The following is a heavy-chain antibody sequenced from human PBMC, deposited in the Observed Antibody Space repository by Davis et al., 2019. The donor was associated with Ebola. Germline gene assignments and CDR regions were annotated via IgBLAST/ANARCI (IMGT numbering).Heavy chain of an antibody. D-gene: IGHD2-8*01. CDR1: GFTFSQYW. CDR3: ARDREILYVYGMDV. J-gene: IGHJ6*04. Sequence: GESLKISCVASGFTFSQYWMSWVRQAPGKGLEWMANIKQDGSEQYYVDSVKGRFTISRDNAKNSLYLQMNSLRAEDTAVYYCARDREILYVYGMDVWGKGTTVTVSS. CDR2: IKQDGSEQ. V-gene: IGHV3-7*01.